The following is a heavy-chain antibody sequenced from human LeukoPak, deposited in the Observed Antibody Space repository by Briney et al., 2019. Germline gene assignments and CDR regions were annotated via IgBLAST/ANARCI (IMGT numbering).Heavy chain of an antibody. V-gene: IGHV4-59*02. CDR1: GGSVSDYY. CDR2: IYYTGNS. J-gene: IGHJ4*01. Sequence: SETLSLTCTVSGGSVSDYYWSWIRQSPAKGLEWIGYIYYTGNSSYNPSLRSRVTISADTSKNQFSLTLSSVSAADTAVYYCARRKLGNDYWGQGTLVTVSS. CDR3: ARRKLGNDY. D-gene: IGHD7-27*01.